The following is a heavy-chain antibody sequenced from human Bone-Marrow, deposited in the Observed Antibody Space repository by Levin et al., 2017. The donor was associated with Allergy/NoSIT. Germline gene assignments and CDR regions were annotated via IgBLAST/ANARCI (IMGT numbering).Heavy chain of an antibody. CDR1: GFTFTDYD. CDR2: IDPDNGRT. Sequence: ASVKVSCKTSGFTFTDYDINWVRQAPGQRLEWMGWIDPDNGRTKYSEKFQGRVTITRDTSASTAYMELSSLTSDDTALYYCAREIAVTGVTNYFDFWGQGTLITVSS. J-gene: IGHJ4*02. V-gene: IGHV1-3*01. D-gene: IGHD4-17*01. CDR3: AREIAVTGVTNYFDF.